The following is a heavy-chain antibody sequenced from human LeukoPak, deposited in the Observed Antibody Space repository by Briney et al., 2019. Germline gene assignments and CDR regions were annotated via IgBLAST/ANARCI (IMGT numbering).Heavy chain of an antibody. D-gene: IGHD2-2*02. CDR2: ISGSGGST. CDR3: AKVPAAIWREDFFDY. J-gene: IGHJ4*02. Sequence: GGSLRLSCAASRFTFSSYTMSWVRQAPGKGLEWVSAISGSGGSTYYADSVKGRFTISRDNSKNTLYLQMNSLRAEDTAVYYCAKVPAAIWREDFFDYWGQGTLVTVSS. CDR1: RFTFSSYT. V-gene: IGHV3-23*01.